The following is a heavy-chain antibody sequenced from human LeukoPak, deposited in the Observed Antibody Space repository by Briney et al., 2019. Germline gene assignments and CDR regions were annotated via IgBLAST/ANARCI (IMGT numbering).Heavy chain of an antibody. CDR3: AKRADGCSGVSCYYYYMDV. Sequence: GGSLRLSCAASGFTFSNYAMNWVRQAPGKGLEWVSTISGCGDSTYYAESVKGRFTMSRDNSKNTVYLQMNSLRVEDTAIYYCAKRADGCSGVSCYYYYMDVWGKGTTVTVSS. CDR1: GFTFSNYA. D-gene: IGHD2-15*01. J-gene: IGHJ6*03. V-gene: IGHV3-23*01. CDR2: ISGCGDST.